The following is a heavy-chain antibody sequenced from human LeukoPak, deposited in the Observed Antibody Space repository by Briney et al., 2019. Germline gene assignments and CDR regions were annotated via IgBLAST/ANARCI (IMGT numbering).Heavy chain of an antibody. CDR1: GFTFSSYN. V-gene: IGHV3-21*01. J-gene: IGHJ6*04. CDR3: AELGITMIGGV. CDR2: ISSSSSYI. D-gene: IGHD3-10*02. Sequence: PGGSLRLSCAASGFTFSSYNMNWVRQAPGKGLEWVSSISSSSSYIYYADSVRGRFTISRDNAKNSLYLQMNSLRAEDTAVYYCAELGITMIGGVWGKGTTVTISS.